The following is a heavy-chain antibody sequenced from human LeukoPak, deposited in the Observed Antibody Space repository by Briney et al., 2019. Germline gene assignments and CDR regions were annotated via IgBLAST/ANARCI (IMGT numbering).Heavy chain of an antibody. CDR3: ARFTHPHYGDYGPIYDAFDI. D-gene: IGHD4-17*01. CDR2: IIPIFGTA. J-gene: IGHJ3*02. V-gene: IGHV1-69*05. CDR1: GGTFSSYA. Sequence: SVKVSCKASGGTFSSYAISWVRQAPGQGLEWMGGIIPIFGTANYAQKFQGRVTMTTDTSTSTAYMELRSLRSDDTAVYYCARFTHPHYGDYGPIYDAFDIWGQGTMVTVSS.